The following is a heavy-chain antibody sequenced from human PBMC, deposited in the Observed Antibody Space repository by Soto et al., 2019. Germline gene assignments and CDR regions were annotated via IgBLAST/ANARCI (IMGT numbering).Heavy chain of an antibody. CDR3: AKIEMGWFAH. V-gene: IGHV4-59*12. CDR2: IHYSGTT. J-gene: IGHJ5*02. D-gene: IGHD2-8*01. CDR1: VTSISSYY. Sequence: SSETLSLTCTVSVTSISSYYWSWIRQPPGKGLEWIANIHYSGTTNYNPSLASRVTLSVDTSKNQFSLHMSSLTGEDTAVYFCAKIEMGWFAHWGQGTQVTVSS.